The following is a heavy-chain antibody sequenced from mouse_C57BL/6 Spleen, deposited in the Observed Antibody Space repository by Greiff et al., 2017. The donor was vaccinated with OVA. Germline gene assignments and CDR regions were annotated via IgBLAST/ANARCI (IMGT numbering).Heavy chain of an antibody. CDR1: GFTFRNYW. D-gene: IGHD1-1*01. CDR3: TTYYGSSYAMDY. V-gene: IGHV6-3*01. Sequence: EVKLMESGGGLVQPGGSMKLSCVASGFTFRNYWMNWVRQSPEKGLEWVAQIRLKSDNYATHYAESVKGRFTISRDDSKSSVYLQMNNLRAEDTGIYYCTTYYGSSYAMDYWGQGTSVTVSS. CDR2: IRLKSDNYAT. J-gene: IGHJ4*01.